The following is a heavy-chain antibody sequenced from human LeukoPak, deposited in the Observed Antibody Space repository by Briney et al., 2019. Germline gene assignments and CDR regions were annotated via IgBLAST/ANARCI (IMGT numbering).Heavy chain of an antibody. D-gene: IGHD5-12*01. V-gene: IGHV4-34*01. CDR3: ARILVATTPGPLDY. CDR2: INHSGST. Sequence: SETLSLTCAVYGGSFSGYYWSWIRQPPGKGLEWIGEINHSGSTNYNPSLKSRVTISVDTSKNQFSLKLSSVTAADTAVYYCARILVATTPGPLDYWGQGTLVTVSS. J-gene: IGHJ4*02. CDR1: GGSFSGYY.